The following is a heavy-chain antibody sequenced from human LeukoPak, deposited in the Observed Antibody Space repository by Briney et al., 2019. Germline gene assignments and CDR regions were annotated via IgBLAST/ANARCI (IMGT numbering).Heavy chain of an antibody. J-gene: IGHJ4*02. CDR2: ISSSSSYI. Sequence: GGSLRLSCAASGFTFSSDSMNWVRQAPGKGLEWVSSISSSSSYIYYADSVKGRFTISRDNAKNSLYLQMNSLRAEDTAVYYCARGGPYQPLLGYWGQGILVTVSS. CDR1: GFTFSSDS. V-gene: IGHV3-21*01. CDR3: ARGGPYQPLLGY. D-gene: IGHD2-2*01.